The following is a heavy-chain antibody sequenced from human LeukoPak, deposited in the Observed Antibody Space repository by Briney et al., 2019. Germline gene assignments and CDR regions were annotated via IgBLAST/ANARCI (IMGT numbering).Heavy chain of an antibody. CDR1: GFMFSKYA. D-gene: IGHD2-2*01. V-gene: IGHV3-23*01. J-gene: IGHJ6*02. CDR3: ARRPAIFMDGVYYYSMDV. Sequence: GGSLRLSCAASGFMFSKYAMSWVRQAPGKGLEWISAVSASADSTYYADSVKGRFTISRDNSKNTLFLQMNSPRVEDTAVYYCARRPAIFMDGVYYYSMDVWGQGTSVTVSS. CDR2: VSASADST.